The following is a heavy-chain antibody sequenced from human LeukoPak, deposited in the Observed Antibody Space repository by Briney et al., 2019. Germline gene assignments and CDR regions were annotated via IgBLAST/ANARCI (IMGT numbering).Heavy chain of an antibody. CDR3: ARLSTSDRPYYYYGMDV. CDR1: GGSISSGSYY. D-gene: IGHD2-2*01. Sequence: SETRSLTCTVSGGSISSGSYYWSWIRQPAGKGLEWIGRIYTSGSTNYNPSLKGRVTISVDTSKNQFSLKLSSVTAADTAVYYCARLSTSDRPYYYYGMDVWGQGTTVTVSS. V-gene: IGHV4-61*02. CDR2: IYTSGST. J-gene: IGHJ6*02.